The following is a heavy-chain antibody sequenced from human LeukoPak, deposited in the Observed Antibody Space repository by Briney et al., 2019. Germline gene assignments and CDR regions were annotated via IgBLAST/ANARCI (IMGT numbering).Heavy chain of an antibody. CDR1: GFTFSSYS. CDR3: ARPYCSSTSCYHRFDY. D-gene: IGHD2-2*01. V-gene: IGHV3-48*02. Sequence: GGSLRLSCAAPGFTFSSYSMNWVRQAPGKGLEWVSYISSTSSTIYYADSVKGRFTISRDNAKNSLYLQMNSLRDEDTAVYFCARPYCSSTSCYHRFDYWGQGTLVTVSS. J-gene: IGHJ4*02. CDR2: ISSTSSTI.